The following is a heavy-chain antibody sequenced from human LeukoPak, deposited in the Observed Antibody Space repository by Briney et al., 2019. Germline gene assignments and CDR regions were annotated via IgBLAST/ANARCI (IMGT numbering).Heavy chain of an antibody. J-gene: IGHJ3*02. CDR3: ATDYYDSSGYYYAFDI. D-gene: IGHD3-22*01. CDR1: GYTFTSYD. Sequence: ASVKVSCKASGYTFTSYDINWVRQATGQGLEWMGWMNPNSGNTGYAQKFQGRVTMTEDTSTDTAYMELSSLRSEDTAVYYCATDYYDSSGYYYAFDIWGQGTMVTVSS. CDR2: MNPNSGNT. V-gene: IGHV1-8*01.